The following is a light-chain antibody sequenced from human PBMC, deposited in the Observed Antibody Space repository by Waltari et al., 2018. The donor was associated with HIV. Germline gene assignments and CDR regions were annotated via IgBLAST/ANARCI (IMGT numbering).Light chain of an antibody. CDR3: QQYYSNPWT. CDR1: HIVLYISNNKNY. V-gene: IGKV4-1*01. J-gene: IGKJ1*01. CDR2: WAS. Sequence: DIVMTQSPDSLAVSLGDRATLHCTSSHIVLYISNNKNYLAWYQQKPGQPPTVLMYWASIREYGVPDRVSGSGSGTDFTLTISSLQAEDVAIYYCQQYYSNPWTFGQGTKVEIK.